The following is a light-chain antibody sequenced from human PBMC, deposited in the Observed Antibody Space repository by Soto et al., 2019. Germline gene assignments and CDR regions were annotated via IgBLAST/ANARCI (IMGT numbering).Light chain of an antibody. Sequence: DIQMTQSPSTLSASVGDRVTITCRASQSINNWLAWYQQKPGKAPKFLIYDASNLESGVPSRFSGSASGTEFTLTISSLQPDDFATYYCQQYSTYPWTFGQGTKVDIK. CDR2: DAS. J-gene: IGKJ1*01. V-gene: IGKV1-5*01. CDR3: QQYSTYPWT. CDR1: QSINNW.